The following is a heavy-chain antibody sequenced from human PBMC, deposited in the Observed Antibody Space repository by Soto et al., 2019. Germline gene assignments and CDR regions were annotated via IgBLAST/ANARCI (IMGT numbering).Heavy chain of an antibody. CDR2: ISGSGGST. Sequence: PGGSLRLSCAASGFTFSSYDMSWVRQSPGKGLEWVSAISGSGGSTYYADSVKGRFTISRDNSKNTLYLQMNSLRAEDTAVYYCANGRYYYDSSAYFAYGGQETLVTVSS. CDR3: ANGRYYYDSSAYFAY. CDR1: GFTFSSYD. J-gene: IGHJ4*02. D-gene: IGHD3-22*01. V-gene: IGHV3-23*01.